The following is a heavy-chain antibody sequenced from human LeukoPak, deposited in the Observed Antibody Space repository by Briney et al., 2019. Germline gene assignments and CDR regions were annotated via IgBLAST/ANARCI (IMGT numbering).Heavy chain of an antibody. D-gene: IGHD5-18*01. CDR3: ARGDAYSYGPFDY. Sequence: PGGSLRLSCATSGFTVSSNYMSWVRQAPGKGLEWVSVIYSGGTTYYADSVKGRFSVSRDNSKNALYLQMNSLRAEDTAVYYCARGDAYSYGPFDYWGQGTLVTVSS. CDR2: IYSGGTT. CDR1: GFTVSSNY. J-gene: IGHJ4*02. V-gene: IGHV3-53*01.